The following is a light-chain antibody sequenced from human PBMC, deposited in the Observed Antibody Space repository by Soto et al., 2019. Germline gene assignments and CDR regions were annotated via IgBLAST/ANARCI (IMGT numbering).Light chain of an antibody. V-gene: IGLV2-14*01. CDR2: DVS. Sequence: QSALTQPASVSGSPGQSITISCTGTNSDIGGYNYVSWYQQHPGKAPKLMIYDVSNRPSGVSDRFFGSKSGNTASLTISGLQAEDEADYYCTSFSSSGTRYVFGSRTKVTVL. CDR3: TSFSSSGTRYV. CDR1: NSDIGGYNY. J-gene: IGLJ1*01.